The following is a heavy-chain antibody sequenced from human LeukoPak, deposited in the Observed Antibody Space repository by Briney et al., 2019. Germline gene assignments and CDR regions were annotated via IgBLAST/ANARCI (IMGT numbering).Heavy chain of an antibody. CDR3: AKFSSMVAVVIAH. Sequence: PGRSLRLSCAASGFTFSSYGMHWVRQAPGEGLEWVAVIWYDGSNKYYADSVKGRFTISRDNSKNTLYLQMNSLRAEDTAVYYCAKFSSMVAVVIAHWGQGTLVTVSS. D-gene: IGHD3-3*01. J-gene: IGHJ4*02. V-gene: IGHV3-33*06. CDR2: IWYDGSNK. CDR1: GFTFSSYG.